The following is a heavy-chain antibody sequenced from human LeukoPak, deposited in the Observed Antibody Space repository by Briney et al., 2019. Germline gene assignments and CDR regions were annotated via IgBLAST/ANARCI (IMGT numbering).Heavy chain of an antibody. Sequence: QTGGSLRLSCAASGFTFSSYAMSWVRQAPGKGLEWVSAISGGGGSTYYADSVKGRFTISRDNSKNTLYLQMNSLRAEDTAVYYCAKDTYYDFWSGYYNPGAFDIWGQGTMVTVSS. CDR1: GFTFSSYA. CDR2: ISGGGGST. D-gene: IGHD3-3*01. V-gene: IGHV3-23*01. CDR3: AKDTYYDFWSGYYNPGAFDI. J-gene: IGHJ3*02.